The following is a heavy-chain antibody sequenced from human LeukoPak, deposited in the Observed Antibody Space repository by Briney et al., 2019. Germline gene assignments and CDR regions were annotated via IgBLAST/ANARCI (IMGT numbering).Heavy chain of an antibody. CDR2: ISGSGGST. CDR1: GFTFSSYA. J-gene: IGHJ4*02. CDR3: AKHPRRYYLDY. Sequence: PGGSLRLSCAVSGFTFSSYAMSWVRQAPGKGLEWVSAISGSGGSTYYADSVKGRFTISRDNSKKTLYLQMNSLRAEYTAVYYCAKHPRRYYLDYWGQGTLVTVSS. V-gene: IGHV3-23*01.